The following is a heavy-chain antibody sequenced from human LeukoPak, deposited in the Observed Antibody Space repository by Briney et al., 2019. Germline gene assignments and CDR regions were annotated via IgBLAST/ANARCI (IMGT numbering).Heavy chain of an antibody. CDR3: AREHTTVTSLLDY. V-gene: IGHV3-23*01. CDR1: GFSFSSYA. CDR2: ISGSGGST. J-gene: IGHJ4*02. D-gene: IGHD4-17*01. Sequence: PGGSLRLSCAASGFSFSSYAMSWVRQAPGKGLEWVSAISGSGGSTYSADSVEGRFTISRDNSKNTLYLQMNSLRAEDTAVYYCAREHTTVTSLLDYWGQGTLVTVSS.